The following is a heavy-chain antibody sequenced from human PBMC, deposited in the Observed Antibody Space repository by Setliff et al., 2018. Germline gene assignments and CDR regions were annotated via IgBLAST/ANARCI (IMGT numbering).Heavy chain of an antibody. Sequence: GASVKVSCKASGYTFTSYYMHWVRQAPGQGLEWMGIINPSGGSTSYAQKFQGRVTITTDESTSTAYMELSSLRSEDTAVYYCARDYPADSSGWYPYYYGMDVWGQGTTVTVSS. V-gene: IGHV1-46*01. CDR2: INPSGGST. CDR3: ARDYPADSSGWYPYYYGMDV. CDR1: GYTFTSYY. J-gene: IGHJ6*02. D-gene: IGHD6-19*01.